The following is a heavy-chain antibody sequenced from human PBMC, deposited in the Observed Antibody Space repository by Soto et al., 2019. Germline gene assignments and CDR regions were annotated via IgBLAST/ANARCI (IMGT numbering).Heavy chain of an antibody. J-gene: IGHJ4*02. Sequence: SETLSLTCTVSGASVSTGVYYWTWIRQHPGRGLEWIGYIDNSGSTYYNPSLTGRVGISVDTSKNQFSLNLQSLTAADTAFYYCAGAVSDFDVRRYRTSYFDQWCQGLLVTVSS. CDR1: GASVSTGVYY. D-gene: IGHD3-10*02. V-gene: IGHV4-31*03. CDR2: IDNSGST. CDR3: AGAVSDFDVRRYRTSYFDQ.